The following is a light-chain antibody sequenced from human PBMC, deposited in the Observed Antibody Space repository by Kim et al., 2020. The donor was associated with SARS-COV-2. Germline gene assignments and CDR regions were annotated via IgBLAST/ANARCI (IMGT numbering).Light chain of an antibody. CDR1: SSACGGYNY. V-gene: IGLV2-14*03. Sequence: GKPITLSCSGSSSACGGYNYVPWHQQTPGKAPKFMIYDVSKRPSGVSNRFSGSKSGNTASLTISGLQAEDEADYYCSSYTSSSTRVFGTGTKVTVL. J-gene: IGLJ1*01. CDR3: SSYTSSSTRV. CDR2: DVS.